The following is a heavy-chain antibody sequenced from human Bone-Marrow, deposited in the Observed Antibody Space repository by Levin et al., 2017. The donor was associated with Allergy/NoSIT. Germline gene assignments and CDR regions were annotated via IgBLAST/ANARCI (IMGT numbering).Heavy chain of an antibody. V-gene: IGHV1-2*02. CDR1: GYTFTGYY. CDR2: INPNSGGT. Sequence: GESLKISCKASGYTFTGYYMHWVRQAPGQGLEWMGWINPNSGGTNYAQKFQGRVTMTRDTSISTAYMELSRLRSDDTAVYYWARWVVVPAWWGDYYYYGMDVWGQGTTVTVSS. CDR3: ARWVVVPAWWGDYYYYGMDV. D-gene: IGHD2-2*01. J-gene: IGHJ6*02.